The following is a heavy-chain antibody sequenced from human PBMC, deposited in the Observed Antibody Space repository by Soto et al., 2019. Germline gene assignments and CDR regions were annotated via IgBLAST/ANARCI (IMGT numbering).Heavy chain of an antibody. CDR1: GGTFSSYA. Sequence: SVKVSCKASGGTFSSYAISWVRQAPGQGLEWMGGIIPIFGTANYAQKFQGRVTITADKSTSTAYMELSSLRSEDTAVYYCARDNPRIEYYYYGMDVWGQGTRVTVSS. J-gene: IGHJ6*02. V-gene: IGHV1-69*06. CDR2: IIPIFGTA. CDR3: ARDNPRIEYYYYGMDV.